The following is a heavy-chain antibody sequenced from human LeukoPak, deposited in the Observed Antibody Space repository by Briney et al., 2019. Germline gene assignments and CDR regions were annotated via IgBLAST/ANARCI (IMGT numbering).Heavy chain of an antibody. CDR2: MSTSSGNT. J-gene: IGHJ4*02. CDR3: ARVAGSIDY. CDR1: GYTSTNYD. D-gene: IGHD1-26*01. V-gene: IGHV1-8*01. Sequence: GASVKVSCKASGYTSTNYDINWVRQATGQGLEWMGWMSTSSGNTGYAQKFQGRLTMTRDTSITTVYMELSSLRSDDTAVYYCARVAGSIDYWGQGTLVTVSS.